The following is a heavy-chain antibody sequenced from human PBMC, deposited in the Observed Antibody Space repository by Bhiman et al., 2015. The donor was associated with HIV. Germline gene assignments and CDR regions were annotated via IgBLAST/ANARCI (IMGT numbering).Heavy chain of an antibody. V-gene: IGHV3-66*02. CDR3: ANSLPVAATPFDY. D-gene: IGHD6-19*01. Sequence: EVQLVESGGGLVQPGGSLRLSCAASGFTVSSNYMSWVRQAPGKGLEWVSLIYSGGSTYYADSVKGRFTISRDNSKNTLYLQMNSLRREDTAVYYCANSLPVAATPFDYWGQGTLVTVSS. J-gene: IGHJ4*02. CDR2: IYSGGST. CDR1: GFTVSSNY.